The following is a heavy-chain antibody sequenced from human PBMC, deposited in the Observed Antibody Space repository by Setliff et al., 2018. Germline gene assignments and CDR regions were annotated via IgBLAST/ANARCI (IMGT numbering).Heavy chain of an antibody. CDR3: ARTHCTTTSCFYFHY. Sequence: SETLSLTCTVSGASVTSFDYYWSWIRQPPGKGLEYIGHISHGVSTSYSPSLKSRLSISADTSKNQFSLKLTSVTAADTAVYYCARTHCTTTSCFYFHYWGQGTVVT. J-gene: IGHJ4*02. CDR2: ISHGVST. V-gene: IGHV4-30-4*01. D-gene: IGHD2-2*01. CDR1: GASVTSFDYY.